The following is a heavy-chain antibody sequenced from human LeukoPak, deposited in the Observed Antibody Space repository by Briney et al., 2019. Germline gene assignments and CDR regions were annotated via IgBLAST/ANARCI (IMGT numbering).Heavy chain of an antibody. CDR3: ARDDDRAREIDY. V-gene: IGHV1-69*04. D-gene: IGHD3-22*01. CDR2: IIPILNIT. Sequence: SVKVSCKASRGTFSKYAISWVRQAPGQGLEWMGRIIPILNITHYAQKFQGRVTIAADKSTSTAYMELSSLRSEDTVMYYCARDDDRAREIDYWGQGTLVTVSS. J-gene: IGHJ4*02. CDR1: RGTFSKYA.